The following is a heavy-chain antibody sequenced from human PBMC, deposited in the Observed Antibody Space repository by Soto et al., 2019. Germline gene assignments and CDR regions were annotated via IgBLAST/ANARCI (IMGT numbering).Heavy chain of an antibody. CDR1: GGTFSSYA. V-gene: IGHV1-69*06. J-gene: IGHJ3*02. CDR2: IIPIFGTA. Sequence: GASVKVSCKASGGTFSSYAISWVRQAPGQGLEWMGGIIPIFGTANYAQKFQGRVTITADKSTSTAYMELSSLRSEDTAVYYCARERRRRGYYDSSGYFDAFDIWGQGTMVTVSS. CDR3: ARERRRRGYYDSSGYFDAFDI. D-gene: IGHD3-22*01.